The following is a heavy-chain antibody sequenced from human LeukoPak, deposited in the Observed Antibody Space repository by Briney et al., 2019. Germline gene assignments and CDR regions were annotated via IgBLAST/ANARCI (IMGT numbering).Heavy chain of an antibody. Sequence: PGGSLRLSCAASGLTVTSNYMSWVRQAPGKGLEWVSVIYSGGSTYYADPAKGRFTISRDNPKNTLYLQMNNLRAEDTAVYYCARVAFRSSSYISGIDYWGQGTLVTVSS. J-gene: IGHJ4*02. V-gene: IGHV3-53*01. CDR2: IYSGGST. CDR1: GLTVTSNY. CDR3: ARVAFRSSSYISGIDY. D-gene: IGHD1-20*01.